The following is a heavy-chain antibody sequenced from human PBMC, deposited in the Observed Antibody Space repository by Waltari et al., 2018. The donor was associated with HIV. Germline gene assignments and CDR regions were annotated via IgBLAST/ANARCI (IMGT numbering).Heavy chain of an antibody. V-gene: IGHV4-4*07. J-gene: IGHJ6*02. Sequence: QVQLRESGPGLVKTSETLSLTCTVSGGAISSYYWNWIRQPAGKGLEWSGRIYASGSTNYNPSLKTRVTMSVDTSKNQFSLMVSSVTAADTAVYYCARSPKMTTLGPRSYYGLDVWGQGTTVTVSS. CDR3: ARSPKMTTLGPRSYYGLDV. CDR1: GGAISSYY. D-gene: IGHD4-4*01. CDR2: IYASGST.